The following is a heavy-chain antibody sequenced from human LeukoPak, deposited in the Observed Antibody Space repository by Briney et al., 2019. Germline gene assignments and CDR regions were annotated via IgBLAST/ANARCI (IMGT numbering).Heavy chain of an antibody. J-gene: IGHJ4*02. CDR2: INCETFGSRV. Sequence: PGGSLRLSRAASGFTFSHDGMHWVRQAPGKGLEWVALINCETFGSRVSFSNSVKGRFTISRDNSKDTLYLQMNSLRAEDTAVYYCAKTRAHSFSFDYWGKGILVTVSS. V-gene: IGHV3-30*02. CDR3: AKTRAHSFSFDY. CDR1: GFTFSHDG. D-gene: IGHD2-21*01.